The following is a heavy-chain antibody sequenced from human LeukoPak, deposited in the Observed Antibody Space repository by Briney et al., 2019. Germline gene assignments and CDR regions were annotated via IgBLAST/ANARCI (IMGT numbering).Heavy chain of an antibody. CDR3: AKDGGTHFDH. CDR1: GFTFRTSG. D-gene: IGHD3/OR15-3a*01. Sequence: GGSLRLSCAASGFTFRTSGMNWVRQAPGKGLEWVSYISSSGTTISYAQSVKGRFTITRDNAQNSLTLHTNTLRADDTAVYYCAKDGGTHFDHWGQGTLVTVSS. CDR2: ISSSGTTI. J-gene: IGHJ4*02. V-gene: IGHV3-48*01.